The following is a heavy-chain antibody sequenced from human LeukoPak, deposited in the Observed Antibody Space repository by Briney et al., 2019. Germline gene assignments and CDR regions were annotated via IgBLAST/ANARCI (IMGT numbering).Heavy chain of an antibody. V-gene: IGHV3-64*01. CDR1: GFTFRGYS. CDR2: ISRSGGDT. CDR3: SRSSEYSTSSGQNL. J-gene: IGHJ4*02. D-gene: IGHD6-6*01. Sequence: GGSLRLSCTSSGFTFRGYSMHWVRQAPGKGLEYVSAISRSGGDTYYANSVEGRFTISRDNAKNSLYLQMNSLRVEDKAVYYCSRSSEYSTSSGQNLWGQGTLVTVSS.